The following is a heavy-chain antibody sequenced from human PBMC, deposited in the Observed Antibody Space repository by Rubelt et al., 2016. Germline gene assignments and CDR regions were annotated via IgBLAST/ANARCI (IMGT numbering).Heavy chain of an antibody. Sequence: GKGLEWVANIKQDGSEKYHVDSVKGRFTISRDNSKNTLYLQMNSLRAEDTAVYYCARGGRLPDYWGQGTLVTVSS. V-gene: IGHV3-7*01. CDR2: IKQDGSEK. J-gene: IGHJ4*02. CDR3: ARGGRLPDY. D-gene: IGHD3-16*01.